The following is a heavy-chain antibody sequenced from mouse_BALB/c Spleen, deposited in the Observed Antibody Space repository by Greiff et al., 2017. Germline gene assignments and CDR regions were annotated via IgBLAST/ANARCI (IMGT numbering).Heavy chain of an antibody. D-gene: IGHD2-1*01. V-gene: IGHV2-9*02. CDR1: GFSLTSYG. Sequence: VHLVESGPGLVAPSQSLSITCTVSGFSLTSYGVHWVRQPPGKGLEWLGVIWAGGSTNYNSALMSRLSISKDNSKSQVFLKMNSLQTDDTAMYYCARERDYYGNSYYAMDYWGQGTSVTVSS. J-gene: IGHJ4*01. CDR2: IWAGGST. CDR3: ARERDYYGNSYYAMDY.